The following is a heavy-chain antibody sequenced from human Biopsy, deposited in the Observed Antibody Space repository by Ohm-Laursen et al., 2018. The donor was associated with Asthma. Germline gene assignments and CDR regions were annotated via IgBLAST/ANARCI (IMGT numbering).Heavy chain of an antibody. J-gene: IGHJ6*02. CDR3: ARRITIFGVVQKDHGMDA. V-gene: IGHV4-39*01. D-gene: IGHD3-3*01. CDR1: GGSMTPTSHY. CDR2: ISYGGKT. Sequence: GTLSLACTVSGGSMTPTSHYWDWIRQAPGKGLEWIGYISYGGKTSYNPSLKNRVTISRDTSKNQFSLRLTSVTAADTAVYFCARRITIFGVVQKDHGMDAWAKGLRSSSP.